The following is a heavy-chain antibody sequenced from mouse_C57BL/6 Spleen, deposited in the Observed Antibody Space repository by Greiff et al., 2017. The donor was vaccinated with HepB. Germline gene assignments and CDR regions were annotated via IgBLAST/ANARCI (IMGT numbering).Heavy chain of an antibody. CDR2: IYPGNGDT. J-gene: IGHJ4*01. V-gene: IGHV1-12*01. Sequence: QVQLQQSGAELVRPGASVKMSCKASGYTFTSYNMHWVKQNPRQGLEWIGAIYPGNGDTSYNQKFKGKATLTVDKSSSTAYMQLSSLTSEDSAVYFCARSAMDYWGQGTSVTVSS. CDR1: GYTFTSYN. CDR3: ARSAMDY.